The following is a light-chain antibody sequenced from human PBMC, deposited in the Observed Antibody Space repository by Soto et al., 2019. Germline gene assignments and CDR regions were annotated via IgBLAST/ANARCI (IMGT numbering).Light chain of an antibody. CDR2: DAS. J-gene: IGKJ1*01. CDR1: QSISSW. V-gene: IGKV1-39*01. CDR3: QQSYSTPRT. Sequence: DIQMTHSPSTLSASIGDRVTITFRASQSISSWLAWYQQKPGKAPKLLIYDASSLESGVPSRFSGSGSGTDFTLTISSLQPEDFATYYCQQSYSTPRTFGQGTKVDIK.